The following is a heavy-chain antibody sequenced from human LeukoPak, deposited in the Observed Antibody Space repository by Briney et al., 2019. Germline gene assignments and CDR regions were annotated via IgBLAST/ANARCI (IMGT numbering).Heavy chain of an antibody. CDR3: VGYTMTLGGS. V-gene: IGHV3-7*01. Sequence: GGSLRLSCVASGFIFSNYWMSWVRQAPGKGLEWVANIKQDGSEKHYVGSVKGRFTISRDNAKNSLYLQMNSLRAEDSAVYYCVGYTMTLGGSWGQGTLVTVSS. CDR1: GFIFSNYW. CDR2: IKQDGSEK. J-gene: IGHJ5*02. D-gene: IGHD2-2*02.